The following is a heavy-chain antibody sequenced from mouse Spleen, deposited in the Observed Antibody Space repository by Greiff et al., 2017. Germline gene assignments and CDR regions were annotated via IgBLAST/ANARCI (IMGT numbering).Heavy chain of an antibody. D-gene: IGHD4-1*01. J-gene: IGHJ4*01. CDR1: GFTFSDYY. CDR2: ISNGGGST. CDR3: ARQPGTYYAMDY. V-gene: IGHV5-12*01. Sequence: DVMLVESGGGLVQPGGSLKLSCAASGFTFSDYYMYWVRQTPEKRLEWVAYISNGGGSTYYPDTVKGRFTISRDNAKNTLYLQMSRLKSEDTAMYYCARQPGTYYAMDYWGQGTSVTVSS.